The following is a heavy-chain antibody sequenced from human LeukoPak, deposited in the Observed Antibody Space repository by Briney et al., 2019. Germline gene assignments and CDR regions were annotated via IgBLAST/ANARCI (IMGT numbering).Heavy chain of an antibody. CDR2: MNPDSGNT. V-gene: IGHV1-8*03. CDR1: GYTFTSYD. D-gene: IGHD2-15*01. Sequence: GASVKVSCKASGYTFTSYDINWVRQATEQGLEWMGWMNPDSGNTGYAQKFQGRVTITRNTSISTAYMELSSLRSEDTAVYYCARGFLKGYCSGGTCYYYMGVWAKGPRSPSP. J-gene: IGHJ6*03. CDR3: ARGFLKGYCSGGTCYYYMGV.